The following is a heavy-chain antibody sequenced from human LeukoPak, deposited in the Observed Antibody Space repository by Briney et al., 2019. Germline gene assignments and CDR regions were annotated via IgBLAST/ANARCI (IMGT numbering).Heavy chain of an antibody. J-gene: IGHJ4*02. CDR1: GGSISSSSYY. CDR2: IYYSGST. V-gene: IGHV4-39*07. Sequence: SETLSLTCTVSGGSISSSSYYWGWIRQPPGKGLEWIGSIYYSGSTYYNPSLKSRVTTSVDTSKNQFSLKLSSVTAADTAVYYCARSTTYESMGYWGQGTLVTVSS. CDR3: ARSTTYESMGY. D-gene: IGHD2/OR15-2a*01.